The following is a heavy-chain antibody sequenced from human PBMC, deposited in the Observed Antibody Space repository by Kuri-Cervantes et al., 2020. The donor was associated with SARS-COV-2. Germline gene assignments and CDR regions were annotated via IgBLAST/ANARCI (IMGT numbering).Heavy chain of an antibody. CDR1: GFTFSSYA. D-gene: IGHD7-27*01. CDR2: IKSKTDGGTT. CDR3: TTILTGGGGY. Sequence: GGSLRLSCAASGFTFSSYAMSWVRQAPGKGLEWVGRIKSKTDGGTTDYAAPVKGRFTISRDDSKNTLYLQMNSLKTEDTAVYYCTTILTGGGGYWGQGTLVTVSS. V-gene: IGHV3-15*01. J-gene: IGHJ4*02.